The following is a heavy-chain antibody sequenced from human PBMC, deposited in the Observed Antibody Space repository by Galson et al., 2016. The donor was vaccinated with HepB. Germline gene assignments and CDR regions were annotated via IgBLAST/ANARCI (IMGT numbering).Heavy chain of an antibody. CDR2: ILYDGSNK. J-gene: IGHJ3*02. CDR3: ARDLSGGDSGAFDI. V-gene: IGHV3-30-3*01. CDR1: GFTFSSYT. Sequence: SLRLSCAASGFTFSSYTMHWVRQAPGKGLEWVAVILYDGSNKYYADSVKGRFTISRDNSKNTLYLQMNSLRAEDTAVYYCARDLSGGDSGAFDIWGQGTMVTVSS. D-gene: IGHD2-21*02.